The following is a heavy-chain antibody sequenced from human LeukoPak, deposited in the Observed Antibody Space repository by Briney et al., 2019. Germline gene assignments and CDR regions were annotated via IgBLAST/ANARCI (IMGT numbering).Heavy chain of an antibody. Sequence: PGGSLRLSCAASGFTFSSYSMNWVRQAPGKGLEWVSSISSSSSYIYYADSVKGRFSISRDNAKNSLYLQMNSLRAEDTAVYYCTRQAPSNIAVAGTFDYWGQGTLVAVSS. J-gene: IGHJ4*02. CDR2: ISSSSSYI. V-gene: IGHV3-21*01. CDR3: TRQAPSNIAVAGTFDY. CDR1: GFTFSSYS. D-gene: IGHD6-19*01.